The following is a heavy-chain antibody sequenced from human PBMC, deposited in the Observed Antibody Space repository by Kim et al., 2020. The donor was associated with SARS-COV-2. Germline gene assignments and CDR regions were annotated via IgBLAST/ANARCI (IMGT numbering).Heavy chain of an antibody. Sequence: SETLSLTCTVSGGSISSGGYYWSWIRQHPGKGLEWIGYIYYSGSTYYNPSLKSRVTISVDTSKNQFSLKLSSVTAADTAVYYCAREAISIYCGGDCSRAPLDYWGQGTLVTVSS. J-gene: IGHJ4*02. CDR3: AREAISIYCGGDCSRAPLDY. CDR1: GGSISSGGYY. V-gene: IGHV4-31*03. CDR2: IYYSGST. D-gene: IGHD2-21*02.